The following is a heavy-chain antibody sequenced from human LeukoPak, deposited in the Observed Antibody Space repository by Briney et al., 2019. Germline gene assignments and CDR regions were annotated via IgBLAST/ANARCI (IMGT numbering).Heavy chain of an antibody. Sequence: GGSLRLSCAASGFTFSSYSMNWVRQAPGKGLEWVSSISSSSSYIYYADSVKGRFTISRDNAKNSLYLQMNSLRAEDTAVYYCARGVVSPRGGYCGMDVWGQGTTVTVSS. D-gene: IGHD3-16*01. CDR2: ISSSSSYI. CDR1: GFTFSSYS. J-gene: IGHJ6*02. V-gene: IGHV3-21*01. CDR3: ARGVVSPRGGYCGMDV.